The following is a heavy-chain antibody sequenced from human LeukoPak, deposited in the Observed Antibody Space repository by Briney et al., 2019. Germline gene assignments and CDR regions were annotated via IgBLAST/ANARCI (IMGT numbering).Heavy chain of an antibody. Sequence: GGSLRLSCAASGFSFSSYAMTWLRQGPGKGLEWVSSIDVDGGSAYYADSVKGRVTISRDNSKNTLYLQMNSLRAGDTAVYSCARARGYCAADCSRYAFDYWGQGTLVTVSS. CDR3: ARARGYCAADCSRYAFDY. CDR1: GFSFSSYA. J-gene: IGHJ4*02. D-gene: IGHD2-21*02. CDR2: IDVDGGSA. V-gene: IGHV3-23*01.